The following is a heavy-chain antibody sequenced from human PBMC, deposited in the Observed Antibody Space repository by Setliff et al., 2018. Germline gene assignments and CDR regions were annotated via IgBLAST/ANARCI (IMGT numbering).Heavy chain of an antibody. J-gene: IGHJ3*02. D-gene: IGHD2-21*02. CDR2: IDPSDSYT. CDR1: GYSFTSYW. CDR3: ARQGPGVVTEKNAFDI. V-gene: IGHV5-10-1*01. Sequence: PGESLKISCKGSGYSFTSYWISWVRQMPGKGLEWMGRIDPSDSYTNYSPSFQGHVTISADKSISTAYLQWSSLKASDTAMYYCARQGPGVVTEKNAFDIWGQGTMVTVSS.